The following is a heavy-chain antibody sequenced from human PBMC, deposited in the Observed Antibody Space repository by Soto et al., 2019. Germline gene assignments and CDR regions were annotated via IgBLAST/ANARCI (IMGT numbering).Heavy chain of an antibody. CDR1: GYIMTTYG. CDR3: ARGTCFDY. J-gene: IGHJ4*02. V-gene: IGHV1-18*01. CDR2: ISAYNDHT. D-gene: IGHD1-1*01. Sequence: QVQLVQSGTEVKKPGASVKVSCKASGYIMTTYGVSWVRQAPGQGLEWVGWISAYNDHTNYAQKFQGRVTMTTDTSSSTAYMELRSLRSDDTAVYYCARGTCFDYWGQGTRVTVSS.